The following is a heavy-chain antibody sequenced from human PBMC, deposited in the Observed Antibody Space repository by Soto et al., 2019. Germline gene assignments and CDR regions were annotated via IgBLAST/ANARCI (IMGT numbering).Heavy chain of an antibody. CDR2: LSGSGVST. J-gene: IGHJ4*02. CDR1: GFPFSNYA. Sequence: SVGSLRLSCVASGFPFSNYAMTWVRQAPGKGLEWVSALSGSGVSTYYADSVMGRFTISRDNSKNTVYLQMNSLRAEDTAVYYCAKIESRFFYDSTGYYPFDYWGQGTLVTVSS. D-gene: IGHD3-22*01. V-gene: IGHV3-23*01. CDR3: AKIESRFFYDSTGYYPFDY.